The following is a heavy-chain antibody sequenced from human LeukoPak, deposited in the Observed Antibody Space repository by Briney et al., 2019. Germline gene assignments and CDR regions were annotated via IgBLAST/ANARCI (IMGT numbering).Heavy chain of an antibody. Sequence: GGSLRLSCAASGFTFSSYCMHWVRQGPGKGLEWVSRISSDGSNTIYADSVKGRFTISRDSAKNTLYLQMNSLRGEDTAVYYCAREVGVYYDRSGSLGYCGRGTLVNVSS. V-gene: IGHV3-74*01. CDR3: AREVGVYYDRSGSLGY. CDR1: GFTFSSYC. J-gene: IGHJ4*02. D-gene: IGHD3-22*01. CDR2: ISSDGSNT.